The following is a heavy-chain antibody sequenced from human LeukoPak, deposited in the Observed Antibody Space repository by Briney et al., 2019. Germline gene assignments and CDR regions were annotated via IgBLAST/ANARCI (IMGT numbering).Heavy chain of an antibody. Sequence: GASVKVSCKASGYTFTSYGISWVRQAPGQGLEWMGWISAYNGNTNYAQKLQGRVTMTTDTSTSTAYMELRSLRSDDTAVYYCARGPINIVKYSSSSGEFDYWGQGTLVTVSS. CDR2: ISAYNGNT. J-gene: IGHJ4*02. D-gene: IGHD6-6*01. V-gene: IGHV1-18*01. CDR1: GYTFTSYG. CDR3: ARGPINIVKYSSSSGEFDY.